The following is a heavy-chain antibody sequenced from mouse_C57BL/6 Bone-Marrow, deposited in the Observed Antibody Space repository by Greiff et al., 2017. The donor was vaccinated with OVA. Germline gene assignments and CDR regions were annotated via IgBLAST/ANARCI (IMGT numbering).Heavy chain of an antibody. CDR3: SRAYYYGSSLDY. J-gene: IGHJ2*01. Sequence: EVKLMESGGDLVKPGGSLKLSCAASGFTFSSYGMSWVRQTPDKRLEWVATISSGGSYTYYPDSVKGRFTISRDNAKNTLYLQMSSLKSEDTAMYYCSRAYYYGSSLDYWGQGTTLTVSS. CDR1: GFTFSSYG. V-gene: IGHV5-6*01. CDR2: ISSGGSYT. D-gene: IGHD1-1*01.